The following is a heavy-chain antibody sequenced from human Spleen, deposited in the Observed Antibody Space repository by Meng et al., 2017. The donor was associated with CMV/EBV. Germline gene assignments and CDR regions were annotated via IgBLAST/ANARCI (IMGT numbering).Heavy chain of an antibody. Sequence: ASVKVSCKASGYTFTSYGISWVRQAPGQGLEWMGWISAYNGNTNYAQKLQGRVTMTTDTSTSTAYMELRSLRSDDTAVYYCARDGRQYYDFWSGYFDQWGQGTLVTVSS. CDR2: ISAYNGNT. CDR1: GYTFTSYG. D-gene: IGHD3-3*01. CDR3: ARDGRQYYDFWSGYFDQ. J-gene: IGHJ4*02. V-gene: IGHV1-18*01.